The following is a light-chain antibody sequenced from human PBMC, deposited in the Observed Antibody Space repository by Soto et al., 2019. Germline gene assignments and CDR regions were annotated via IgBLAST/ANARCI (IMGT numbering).Light chain of an antibody. V-gene: IGLV2-14*01. CDR3: SSYTRSGVYV. J-gene: IGLJ1*01. CDR1: SSDVGGYNA. Sequence: QSVLTQPASVSGSPGQSITISCTGTSSDVGGYNAVSWYQQHPGRAPKLMIYDVSNRPSGISNRFSGSKSGSTASLTISGLQAEDGADYYCSSYTRSGVYVFGAGTKVTVL. CDR2: DVS.